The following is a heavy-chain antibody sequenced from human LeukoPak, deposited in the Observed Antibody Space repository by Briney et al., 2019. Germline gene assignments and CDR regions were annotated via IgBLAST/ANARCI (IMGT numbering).Heavy chain of an antibody. CDR2: IIPIFGTA. D-gene: IGHD3-3*01. J-gene: IGHJ6*03. V-gene: IGHV1-69*05. Sequence: GASVKVSCKASGGTFSSYAISWVRQAPGQGLEWMGGIIPIFGTANYAQKFQGRVTINTDEYTSTAYMELSSLRSEDTAVYYCARGGRSTIFGYYYYMDVWGKGTTVTVSS. CDR1: GGTFSSYA. CDR3: ARGGRSTIFGYYYYMDV.